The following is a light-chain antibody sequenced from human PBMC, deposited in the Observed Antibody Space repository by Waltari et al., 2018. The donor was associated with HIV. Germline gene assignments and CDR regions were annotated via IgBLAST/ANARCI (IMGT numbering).Light chain of an antibody. CDR1: SSDVAGYNH. CDR3: ISYAGSNSVL. J-gene: IGLJ3*02. Sequence: QSALTQPPSASGSLGQSVTISCTGTSSDVAGYNHVPWYKQRPGQSPKFIIYEVNHRPSGVPNRFAGSKSDNTASLTVSGLQAEDEADYYWISYAGSNSVLFGGGTKLTVL. V-gene: IGLV2-8*01. CDR2: EVN.